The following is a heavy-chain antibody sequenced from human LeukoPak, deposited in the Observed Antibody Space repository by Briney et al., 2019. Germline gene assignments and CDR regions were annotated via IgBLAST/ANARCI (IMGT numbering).Heavy chain of an antibody. CDR3: ARADGDYYFDY. V-gene: IGHV4-38-2*02. CDR1: GYSISSGYY. Sequence: SETLSLTCTVSGYSISSGYYWGWIRQPPGKGLEWIGYIYHSGTTHYNPSLKSRVTISVDMSKNQFSLKLSSVTAADTAVYYCARADGDYYFDYWGQGTLVTVSS. J-gene: IGHJ4*02. CDR2: IYHSGTT. D-gene: IGHD4-17*01.